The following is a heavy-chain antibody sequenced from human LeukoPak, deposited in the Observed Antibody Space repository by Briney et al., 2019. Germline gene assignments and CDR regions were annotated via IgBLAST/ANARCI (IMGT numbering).Heavy chain of an antibody. Sequence: GGSLRLSCAASGFTFSSYSMNWVRQAPGKGLEWISYITTSGGAKNYADSVKGRFTISRDNSKNTLYLQMNSLRAEDTALYYCAKVSWTGGNYWGQGTLVTVSS. D-gene: IGHD3/OR15-3a*01. CDR2: ITTSGGAK. CDR1: GFTFSSYS. CDR3: AKVSWTGGNY. V-gene: IGHV3-48*01. J-gene: IGHJ4*02.